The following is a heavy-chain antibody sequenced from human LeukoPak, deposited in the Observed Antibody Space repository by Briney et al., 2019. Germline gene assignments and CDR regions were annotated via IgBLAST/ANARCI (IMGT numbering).Heavy chain of an antibody. Sequence: GASVKVSCKASGGTFSSYAISWVRQAPGQGLEWMGRIIPILGIANYAQKLQDRVTITADKSTSTAYMELSSPSSEDTAVYYCARGLAAYCGGDCYFGHWGQGTLVTVFS. D-gene: IGHD2-21*01. CDR3: ARGLAAYCGGDCYFGH. CDR1: GGTFSSYA. J-gene: IGHJ4*02. V-gene: IGHV1-69*04. CDR2: IIPILGIA.